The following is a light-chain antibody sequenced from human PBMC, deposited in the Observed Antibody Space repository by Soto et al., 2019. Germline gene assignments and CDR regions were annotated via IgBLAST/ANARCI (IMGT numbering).Light chain of an antibody. CDR3: QQYNSLGT. CDR1: QDISSW. V-gene: IGKV1-5*01. CDR2: NAP. J-gene: IGKJ1*01. Sequence: DIQLTQSPSLLSASVGDRVTITCRASQDISSWLAWYQQKPGKAPKLLIYNAPSLGSGVPSRFSGSGSETEFTLTICSLQPDDCATYYCQQYNSLGTFGQGTKVDIK.